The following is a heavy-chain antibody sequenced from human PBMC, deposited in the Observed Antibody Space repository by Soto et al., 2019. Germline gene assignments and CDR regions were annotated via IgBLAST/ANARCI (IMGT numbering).Heavy chain of an antibody. CDR3: ARGGHLREQYNGFEL. CDR1: GDSRISTKHY. Sequence: QVKLQESGPRLVKPSQTLSLICSVSGDSRISTKHYWAWIRHLPGKGLEWIGYIYYTGGTYFNPSLRSRVSMSVDTSANQFSLNLSSVTVADTAFYYCARGGHLREQYNGFELWGQGTLVTV. J-gene: IGHJ5*02. CDR2: IYYTGGT. V-gene: IGHV4-31*03.